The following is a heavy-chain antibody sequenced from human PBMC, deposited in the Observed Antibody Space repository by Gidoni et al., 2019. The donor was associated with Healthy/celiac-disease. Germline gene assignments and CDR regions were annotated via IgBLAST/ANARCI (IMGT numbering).Heavy chain of an antibody. CDR1: GFTFSDYD. CDR2: ISSSGSTI. Sequence: QVQLVESGGGLVKPGGSLRLSCAASGFTFSDYDLSWIRQAPGKGLEWVSYISSSGSTIYYADSVKGRFTISRDNAKNSLYLQMNSLRAEDTAVYYCARASPQERRSSWYYYYGMDVWGQGTTVTVSS. J-gene: IGHJ6*02. D-gene: IGHD6-13*01. CDR3: ARASPQERRSSWYYYYGMDV. V-gene: IGHV3-11*01.